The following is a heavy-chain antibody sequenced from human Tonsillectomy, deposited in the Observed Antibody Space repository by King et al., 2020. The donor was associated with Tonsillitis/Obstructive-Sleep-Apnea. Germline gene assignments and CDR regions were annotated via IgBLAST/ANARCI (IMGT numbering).Heavy chain of an antibody. CDR3: ARGGGGDGYNIPYKY. CDR2: INHSGST. Sequence: VQLQQWGAGLLKPSETLSLTCAVYGGTFSGYYWSWIRQPPGKGLEWTGEINHSGSTNYNPSLKSRVTISVDTSKNQLSLKLSSVTAADTAVYYCARGGGGDGYNIPYKYWGQGTLVTVSS. V-gene: IGHV4-34*01. J-gene: IGHJ4*02. D-gene: IGHD5-24*01. CDR1: GGTFSGYY.